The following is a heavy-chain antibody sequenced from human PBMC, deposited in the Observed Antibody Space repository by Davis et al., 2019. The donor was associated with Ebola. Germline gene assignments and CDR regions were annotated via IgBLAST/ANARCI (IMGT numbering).Heavy chain of an antibody. V-gene: IGHV4-59*08. D-gene: IGHD3-10*01. CDR1: GGSINNYY. J-gene: IGHJ6*03. Sequence: GSLRLSCTVSGGSINNYYWSWIRQPPGKGLEWIGYIYYSGSTNYNPSLKSRVTISVDTSKNQFSLKLSSVTAADTAVYYCARLSGRYMDVWGKGTTVTVSS. CDR3: ARLSGRYMDV. CDR2: IYYSGST.